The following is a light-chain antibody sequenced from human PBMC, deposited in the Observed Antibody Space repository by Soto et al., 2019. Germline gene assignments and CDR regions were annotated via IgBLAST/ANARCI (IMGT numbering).Light chain of an antibody. CDR1: QGISSY. CDR2: GVS. J-gene: IGKJ4*01. Sequence: IQLTQSPSSLSASVGDRVTITCRASQGISSYLAWYQQKPGKAPKLLIYGVSTLQSGVPSRFSGSGSGTDFILTISSLQPEDFATYYCQQLNSYPTFGGGTKVEIK. V-gene: IGKV1-9*01. CDR3: QQLNSYPT.